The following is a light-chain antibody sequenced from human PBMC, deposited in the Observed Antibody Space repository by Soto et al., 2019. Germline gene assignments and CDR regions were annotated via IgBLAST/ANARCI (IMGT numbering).Light chain of an antibody. CDR1: QSIGST. Sequence: EIVMTQSPATLSVSPGERATLSCRASQSIGSTLAWYQQKPGQTPRLLIYDASTRATGIPARFSGIGSGTDFTLTITDVQPEDFALYYCHQRQSWPRTFGQGT. J-gene: IGKJ1*01. CDR2: DAS. V-gene: IGKV3-15*01. CDR3: HQRQSWPRT.